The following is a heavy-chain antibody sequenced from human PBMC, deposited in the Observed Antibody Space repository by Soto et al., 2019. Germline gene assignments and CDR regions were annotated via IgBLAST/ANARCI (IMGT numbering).Heavy chain of an antibody. J-gene: IGHJ4*02. CDR3: AKDQGSSWYEIDY. D-gene: IGHD6-13*01. V-gene: IGHV3-23*01. CDR2: ISGSGGRT. Sequence: EVQLLESGGGLVQPGGSLRLSFAASGFTFSNYAVTWVRQAPGKGLEWVSTISGSGGRTYYADSVKGRFTISRDNSKNTLYLQMNSLRAEDTAVYYCAKDQGSSWYEIDYWGQGTLVTVSS. CDR1: GFTFSNYA.